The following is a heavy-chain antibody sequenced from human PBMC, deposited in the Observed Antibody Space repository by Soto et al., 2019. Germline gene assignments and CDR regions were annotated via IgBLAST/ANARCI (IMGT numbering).Heavy chain of an antibody. CDR2: ISGSGGST. Sequence: EVQLLESGGGLVQPGGSLRLSCAASGFTFSSYAMSWVRQAPGKGLEWVSAISGSGGSTYYADSVKGRFTISRDNSKNTLYLQMNSLRAEDTAVYYCAKWDVRYYYDSSGYLAWGQGTLVTVSS. V-gene: IGHV3-23*01. CDR3: AKWDVRYYYDSSGYLA. D-gene: IGHD3-22*01. CDR1: GFTFSSYA. J-gene: IGHJ5*02.